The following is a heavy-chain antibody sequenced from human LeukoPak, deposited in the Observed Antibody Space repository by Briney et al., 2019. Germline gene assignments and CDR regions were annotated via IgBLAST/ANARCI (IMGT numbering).Heavy chain of an antibody. Sequence: GGSLRLSCAASGFTFDNYGMSWVRQAPGKGLEWVSGINWNGGSTGYADSVKGRFTISRDNAKNSLYLQMNSLRAEDTALYYCARDYATTTYYYDRSAYPNWFDPWGQGTLVTVSS. J-gene: IGHJ5*02. D-gene: IGHD3-22*01. CDR3: ARDYATTTYYYDRSAYPNWFDP. CDR1: GFTFDNYG. V-gene: IGHV3-20*04. CDR2: INWNGGST.